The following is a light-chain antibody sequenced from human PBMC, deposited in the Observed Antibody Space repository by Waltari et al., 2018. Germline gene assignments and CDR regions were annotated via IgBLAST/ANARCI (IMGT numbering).Light chain of an antibody. J-gene: IGKJ4*01. V-gene: IGKV3-11*01. CDR2: DTS. CDR1: QSVGSY. CDR3: QQRGNWPLT. Sequence: DIVLTQSPATLSLSPGERATLSCRASQSVGSYLAWYQQKPGQAPRLLCYDTSSRATGVPARFTASGSGTDFSLTISSLDPEDFAVYYCQQRGNWPLTFGGGTKVEIK.